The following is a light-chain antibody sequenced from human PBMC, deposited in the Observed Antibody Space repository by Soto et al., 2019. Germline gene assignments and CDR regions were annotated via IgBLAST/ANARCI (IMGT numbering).Light chain of an antibody. J-gene: IGLJ2*01. V-gene: IGLV1-40*01. Sequence: QSVLTQPPSVCGAPGQRVTISCTGSSSNIGAGYDVHWYQQLPGTAPKLLIYGNSKRPSGVPDRFSGSKSGTSASLAITGLQAEDEADYYCQSYDSSLSAVVFGGGTKLTVL. CDR3: QSYDSSLSAVV. CDR2: GNS. CDR1: SSNIGAGYD.